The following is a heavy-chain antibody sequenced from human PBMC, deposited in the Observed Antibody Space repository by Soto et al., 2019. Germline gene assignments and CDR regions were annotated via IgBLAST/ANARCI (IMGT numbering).Heavy chain of an antibody. J-gene: IGHJ6*03. Sequence: GGSLRLSCAASGFTFSSYWMSWVRQAPGKGLEWVANIKQDGSEKYYVDSVKGRFTISRDNAKNSLYLQMNSLRAEDTAVYYCARDGVVPAANYYYYYMDVWGKGTTVTVSS. D-gene: IGHD2-2*01. V-gene: IGHV3-7*01. CDR2: IKQDGSEK. CDR1: GFTFSSYW. CDR3: ARDGVVPAANYYYYYMDV.